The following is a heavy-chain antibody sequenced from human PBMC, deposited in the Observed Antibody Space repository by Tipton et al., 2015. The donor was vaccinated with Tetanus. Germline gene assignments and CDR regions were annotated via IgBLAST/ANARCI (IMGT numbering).Heavy chain of an antibody. CDR2: INWNGGST. CDR1: GFTFSSYA. Sequence: SLRLSCAASGFTFSSYAMSWVRQAPGKGLEWVSGINWNGGSTGYADSVKGRFTISRDNAKNSLYLQMNSLRAEDTALYHCASSHYDFWSGYLNWFDPWGQGTLVTVSS. CDR3: ASSHYDFWSGYLNWFDP. D-gene: IGHD3-3*01. J-gene: IGHJ5*02. V-gene: IGHV3-20*01.